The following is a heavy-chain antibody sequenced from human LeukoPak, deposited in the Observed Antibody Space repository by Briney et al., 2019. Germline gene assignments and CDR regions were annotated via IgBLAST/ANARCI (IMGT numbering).Heavy chain of an antibody. Sequence: PGRSLRLSCAASGFTFSSYGMHWVRQAPGKGLXXXXXXXXDGSNKYYADSVKGRFTISRDNSKNTLYLQMNSLRAEDTAVYYCAKDGSRYYDSSGYYRGDNWFDPWGQGTLVTVSS. CDR1: GFTFSSYG. CDR2: XXXDGSNK. V-gene: IGHV3-30*18. J-gene: IGHJ5*02. D-gene: IGHD3-22*01. CDR3: AKDGSRYYDSSGYYRGDNWFDP.